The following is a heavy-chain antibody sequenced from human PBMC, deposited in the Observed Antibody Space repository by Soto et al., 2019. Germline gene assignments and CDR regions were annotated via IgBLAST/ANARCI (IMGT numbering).Heavy chain of an antibody. CDR1: GGSISSGGYY. CDR3: AREPPRGYCTNGVCPPAGFDP. J-gene: IGHJ5*02. D-gene: IGHD2-8*01. CDR2: IYYSGST. V-gene: IGHV4-31*03. Sequence: SETLSLTCTVSGGSISSGGYYWCWIRQHPGKGLEWIGYIYYSGSTYYNPSLKSRVTISVDTSKNQFSLKLSSVTAADTAVYYCAREPPRGYCTNGVCPPAGFDPWGQGTLVTVSS.